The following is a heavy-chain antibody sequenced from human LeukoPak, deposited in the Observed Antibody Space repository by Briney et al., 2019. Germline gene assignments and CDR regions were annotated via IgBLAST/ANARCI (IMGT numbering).Heavy chain of an antibody. Sequence: PSEPLSLTCTVSGDSINNYYWSWIRPSPGKGLEWIGYIYSSGSTKYNPSLKSRVTILVDTSKNQFSLKLSSVTAADTAVYYCARHRGSGSPYFDYWGQGTLVTVSS. CDR3: ARHRGSGSPYFDY. D-gene: IGHD3-10*01. CDR2: IYSSGST. V-gene: IGHV4-59*08. CDR1: GDSINNYY. J-gene: IGHJ4*02.